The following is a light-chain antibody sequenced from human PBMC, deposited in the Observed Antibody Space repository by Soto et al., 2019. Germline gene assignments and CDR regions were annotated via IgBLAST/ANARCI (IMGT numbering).Light chain of an antibody. CDR3: QQCYMGWT. Sequence: DIQMSQSPSTLSASVGDRVTITFRASQSISRSLAWYQHQPGKAPKLLIYDASSLESGVPSRFSGIGSGTEFTLSISSLQPEDFGTYYCQQCYMGWTFGQGTKVDIK. CDR1: QSISRS. CDR2: DAS. V-gene: IGKV1-5*01. J-gene: IGKJ1*01.